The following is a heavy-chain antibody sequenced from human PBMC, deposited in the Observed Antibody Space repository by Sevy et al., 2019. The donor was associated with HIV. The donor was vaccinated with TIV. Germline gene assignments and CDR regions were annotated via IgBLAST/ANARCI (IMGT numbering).Heavy chain of an antibody. CDR1: GGSISDYY. CDR3: ARDSSGYYYVDGFDI. V-gene: IGHV4-4*07. CDR2: IYTSGTT. D-gene: IGHD3-22*01. Sequence: SENLSLTCAVSGGSISDYYWSWIRQPAGKGLEWIGRIYTSGTTNYNPSLKSRLTMSVDTSKNQFSLKLSSVTAADTTVYYCARDSSGYYYVDGFDIWGQGTMVTVSS. J-gene: IGHJ3*02.